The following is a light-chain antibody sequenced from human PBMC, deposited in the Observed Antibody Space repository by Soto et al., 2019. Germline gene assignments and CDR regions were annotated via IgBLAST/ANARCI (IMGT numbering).Light chain of an antibody. J-gene: IGLJ1*01. CDR1: SSDVGSYNL. CDR3: CSYGGSYV. Sequence: QSVLTQPASVSGSPGQSITISCTGTSSDVGSYNLVSWYQQHPGKAPKVMIYEVSKRPSGVSNRFSGSKSGNTASLTISGLQAEDEADYYCCSYGGSYVFGTETKLTVL. CDR2: EVS. V-gene: IGLV2-23*02.